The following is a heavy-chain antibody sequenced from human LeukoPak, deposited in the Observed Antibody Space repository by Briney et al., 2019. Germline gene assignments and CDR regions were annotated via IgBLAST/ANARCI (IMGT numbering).Heavy chain of an antibody. Sequence: GGSLRLSCAASGLTFNNYWMPWVRQAPGKGLVWVSRINNDGGTTNYADSVKGRFTVSRDNSKNTLFLQMSSLRAEDTALYYCARGVNTPDYWGQGTQVTVSS. CDR3: ARGVNTPDY. CDR1: GLTFNNYW. J-gene: IGHJ4*02. V-gene: IGHV3-74*01. CDR2: INNDGGTT. D-gene: IGHD3-10*01.